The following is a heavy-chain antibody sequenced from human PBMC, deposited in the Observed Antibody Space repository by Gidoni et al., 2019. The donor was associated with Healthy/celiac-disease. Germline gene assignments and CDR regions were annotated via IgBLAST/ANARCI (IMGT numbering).Heavy chain of an antibody. CDR1: GFSLSTSGMC. CDR2: IDWDDDK. Sequence: QVTLRESGPALVKPTQTLTLTCTFSGFSLSTSGMCVSWIRQPPGKALEWLARIDWDDDKYYSTSLKTRLTISKDTSKNQVVLTMTNMDPVDTATYYCARRYSYGYRDAFDIWGQGTMVTVSS. J-gene: IGHJ3*02. V-gene: IGHV2-70*15. CDR3: ARRYSYGYRDAFDI. D-gene: IGHD5-18*01.